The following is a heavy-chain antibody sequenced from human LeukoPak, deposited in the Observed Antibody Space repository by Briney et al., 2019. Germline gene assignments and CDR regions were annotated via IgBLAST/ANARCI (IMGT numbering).Heavy chain of an antibody. V-gene: IGHV3-23*01. J-gene: IGHJ4*02. CDR2: IRSNGDTA. D-gene: IGHD1-26*01. CDR1: GFTFSSIA. Sequence: PGGSLRLSCTASGFTFSSIALTWVRQAPGKGLEWVSTIRSNGDTAYNADSVKGRFTISRDNSKNTVYLQMNSLRVEDTAIYYCAKGQEVDAGVFDSWGQGTLVTVSS. CDR3: AKGQEVDAGVFDS.